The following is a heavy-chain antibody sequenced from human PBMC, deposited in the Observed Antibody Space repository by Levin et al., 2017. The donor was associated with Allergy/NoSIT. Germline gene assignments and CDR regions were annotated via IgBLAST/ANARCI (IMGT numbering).Heavy chain of an antibody. CDR1: GFTFSDCY. V-gene: IGHV3-11*01. J-gene: IGHJ3*01. D-gene: IGHD2-15*01. Sequence: GGSLRLSCAASGFTFSDCYMSWIRQAPGKGLEWVSYITHTGDTMYYADSVKGRFTISRDNAKNSLFLQMNSLRAEDTAVYYCARDLTWLAAASRRGAFDVWGQGAMVTVSS. CDR2: ITHTGDTM. CDR3: ARDLTWLAAASRRGAFDV.